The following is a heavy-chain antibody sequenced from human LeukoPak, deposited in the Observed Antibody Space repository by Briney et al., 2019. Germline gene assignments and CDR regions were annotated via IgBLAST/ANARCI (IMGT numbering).Heavy chain of an antibody. D-gene: IGHD4-17*01. CDR3: ARVPATVKADY. CDR1: GFTFSNFW. V-gene: IGHV3-7*04. Sequence: GGSLRLSCAVSGFTFSNFWMSWVRQASGKGLEWVANINLDGSAKYYVDSVKGRFTISRDNAKNSLFLHMDSLRVEDTALYYCARVPATVKADYWGQGTLVSVSS. J-gene: IGHJ4*02. CDR2: INLDGSAK.